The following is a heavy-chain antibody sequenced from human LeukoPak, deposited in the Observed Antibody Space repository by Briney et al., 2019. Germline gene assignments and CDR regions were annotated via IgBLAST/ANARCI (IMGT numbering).Heavy chain of an antibody. J-gene: IGHJ4*02. CDR2: ISANSGDT. V-gene: IGHV1-18*01. CDR1: GYTFTING. D-gene: IGHD6-13*01. CDR3: ARDRWYAYDY. Sequence: ASVKVSCKASGYTFTINGISWVRQAPGRGLEWMGWISANSGDTIYGEKFHGRVTLTKDTSTSTASLELNSLTYDDTAVYYCARDRWYAYDYWGQGTLVTVSS.